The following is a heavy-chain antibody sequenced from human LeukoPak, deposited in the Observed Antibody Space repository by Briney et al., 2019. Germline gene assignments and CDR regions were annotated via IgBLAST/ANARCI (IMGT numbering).Heavy chain of an antibody. J-gene: IGHJ4*02. CDR2: IIPIFGTA. Sequence: GASVKVSCKASGGTFSSYAISWVRQAPGQGLEWMGGIIPIFGTANYAQKFQGRVTITADKSTSTAYMELSSLRSEDTAVYYCARPRPGYSYGPAHDYWGQGTLVTVSS. CDR3: ARPRPGYSYGPAHDY. D-gene: IGHD5-18*01. V-gene: IGHV1-69*06. CDR1: GGTFSSYA.